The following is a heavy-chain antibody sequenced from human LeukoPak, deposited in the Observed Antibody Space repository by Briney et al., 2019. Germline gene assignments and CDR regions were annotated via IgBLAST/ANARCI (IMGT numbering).Heavy chain of an antibody. Sequence: GGSLRLSCAVSGFTVSSNHMSWVRQAPGKGLEWVSVIYNDGNTYYTDSVKGRFTISRDNSKNTVFLQMNSLRDEDTAMYYCARDREVVTARAQMDVWGKGTTVTVSS. J-gene: IGHJ6*04. D-gene: IGHD2-21*02. CDR2: IYNDGNT. CDR1: GFTVSSNH. CDR3: ARDREVVTARAQMDV. V-gene: IGHV3-53*01.